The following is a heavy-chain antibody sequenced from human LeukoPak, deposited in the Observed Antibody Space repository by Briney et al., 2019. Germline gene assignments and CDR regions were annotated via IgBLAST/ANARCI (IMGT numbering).Heavy chain of an antibody. V-gene: IGHV3-11*01. J-gene: IGHJ6*03. CDR1: GFTFFNAW. CDR3: ASLSMVRGVIKTYYYYYMDV. D-gene: IGHD3-10*01. CDR2: ISSSGSTI. Sequence: TGGSLRLSCEVSGFTFFNAWMSWIRQAPGKGLEWVSYISSSGSTIYYADSVKGRFTISRDNAKNSLYLQMNSLRAEDTAVYYCASLSMVRGVIKTYYYYYMDVWGKGTTVTISS.